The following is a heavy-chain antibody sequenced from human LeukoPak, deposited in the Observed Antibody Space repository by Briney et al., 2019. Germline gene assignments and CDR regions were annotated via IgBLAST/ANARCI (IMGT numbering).Heavy chain of an antibody. Sequence: GGSLRLSCAASGFTFSSYSMNWVRQAPGKGLEWVSSISSSSYIYYADSVKGRFTISRDNAKNSLYLQMNSLRAEDTAVYYCARGRGKYDYDSSGYYYPTDYWGQGTLVTVSS. CDR3: ARGRGKYDYDSSGYYYPTDY. CDR1: GFTFSSYS. D-gene: IGHD3-22*01. J-gene: IGHJ4*02. V-gene: IGHV3-21*01. CDR2: ISSSSYI.